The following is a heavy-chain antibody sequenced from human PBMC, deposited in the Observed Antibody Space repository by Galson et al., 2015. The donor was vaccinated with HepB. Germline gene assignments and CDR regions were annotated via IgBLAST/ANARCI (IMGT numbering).Heavy chain of an antibody. CDR1: GFTFTSSA. CDR3: AAADIRSDSSGYYPFWYYYYGMDV. CDR2: IVVGSGNT. Sequence: SVKVSCKASGFTFTSSAVQWVRQARGQRLEWIGWIVVGSGNTNYAQKFQERVTITRDMSTSTAYMELSSLRSEDTAVYYCAAADIRSDSSGYYPFWYYYYGMDVWGQGTTVTVSS. V-gene: IGHV1-58*01. J-gene: IGHJ6*02. D-gene: IGHD3-22*01.